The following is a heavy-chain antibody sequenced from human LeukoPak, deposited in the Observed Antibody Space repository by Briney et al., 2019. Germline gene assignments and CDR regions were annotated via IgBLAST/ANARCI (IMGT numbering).Heavy chain of an antibody. CDR1: GFTLSNAW. D-gene: IGHD6-19*01. Sequence: PGGSLRLSCAASGFTLSNAWMSWVRQAPGKGLEWVSLIYSGGNTQYADSVKGRFIIFRDSSKNTLYLQMNSLRVEDTAVYYCATRAVAAPYWGQGTLVTVSS. CDR3: ATRAVAAPY. CDR2: IYSGGNT. J-gene: IGHJ4*02. V-gene: IGHV3-66*01.